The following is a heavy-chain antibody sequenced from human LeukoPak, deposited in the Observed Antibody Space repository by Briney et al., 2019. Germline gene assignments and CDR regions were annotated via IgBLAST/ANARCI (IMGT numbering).Heavy chain of an antibody. J-gene: IGHJ4*02. Sequence: PGGSLRLSCAASGFTFSSYGMHWVRQAPGKGLEWVAVISYDGSNKYYADSVKGRFTISRDNSKNTLYLQMNSLRAEDTAVYYCAKDSLTGHTNRPSYFDYWGQGTLVTVSS. CDR2: ISYDGSNK. CDR3: AKDSLTGHTNRPSYFDY. V-gene: IGHV3-30*18. D-gene: IGHD3-9*01. CDR1: GFTFSSYG.